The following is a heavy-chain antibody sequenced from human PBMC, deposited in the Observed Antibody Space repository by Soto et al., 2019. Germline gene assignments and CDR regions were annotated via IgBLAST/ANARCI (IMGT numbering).Heavy chain of an antibody. Sequence: QVQLVQSGAEVKKPGASVKVSCKASGYTFTSYDINWVRQATGQGLEWMGWMNPNSGNTGYAQQCQGRVTMTRNTSLSTAYRELSSLRSEDPAVYYCAREKTSYGMDVWGQGTTVTVSS. J-gene: IGHJ6*02. CDR3: AREKTSYGMDV. CDR1: GYTFTSYD. CDR2: MNPNSGNT. V-gene: IGHV1-8*01.